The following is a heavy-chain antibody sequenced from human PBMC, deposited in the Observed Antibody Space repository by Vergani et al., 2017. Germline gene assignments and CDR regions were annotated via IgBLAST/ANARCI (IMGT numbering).Heavy chain of an antibody. D-gene: IGHD3-10*01. CDR2: ISYDGSNK. CDR1: GFTFSSYA. CDR3: ARDLVRNYYVSGTFDY. Sequence: QVQLVESGGGVVQPGRSLRLSCAASGFTFSSYAMHWVRQAPGKGLEWVAVISYDGSNKYYADSVKGRFTISRDNSKNTLYLQMNSLRAEDTAVYYCARDLVRNYYVSGTFDYWGQGTLVTVSS. J-gene: IGHJ4*02. V-gene: IGHV3-30-3*01.